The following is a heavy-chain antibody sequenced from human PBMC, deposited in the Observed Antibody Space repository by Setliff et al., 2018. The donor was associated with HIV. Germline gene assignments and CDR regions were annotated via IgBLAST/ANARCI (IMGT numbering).Heavy chain of an antibody. CDR3: ARDAGYSGTSWNY. CDR2: VIPGLGTA. CDR1: GGIFSSYR. D-gene: IGHD5-12*01. V-gene: IGHV1-69*13. J-gene: IGHJ4*02. Sequence: ASVKVSCKASGGIFSSYRISWVRQAPGQGLEYMGGVIPGLGTAYYAQRFQGRVTITADESTSTVYLDLSSLRSEETAMYYCARDAGYSGTSWNYWGQGTLVTVSS.